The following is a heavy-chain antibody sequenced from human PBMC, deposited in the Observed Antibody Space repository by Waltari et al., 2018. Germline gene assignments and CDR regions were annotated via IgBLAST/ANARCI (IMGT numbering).Heavy chain of an antibody. CDR2: INPNKGGT. CDR3: ARDLINYDILAGYYQVYYFDY. CDR1: GFTFTDYY. J-gene: IGHJ4*02. D-gene: IGHD3-9*01. V-gene: IGHV1-2*02. Sequence: QVQLVQSGAEVKEPGASVRVSCKASGFTFTDYYMHWVRQAPGQGLEWMGWINPNKGGTRYGQKVQGRVTMTRDTSISTAYMELSSLRSDDTAVYFCARDLINYDILAGYYQVYYFDYWGQGTLVTVSS.